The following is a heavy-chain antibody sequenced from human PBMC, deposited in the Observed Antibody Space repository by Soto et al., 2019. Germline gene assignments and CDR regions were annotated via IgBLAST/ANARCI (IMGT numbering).Heavy chain of an antibody. Sequence: GASVKVSYKASGYTFTSYDINWVRQATGQGLEWMGWMNPNSGNTGYAQKFQGRDTMTRNTSISTAYMELSSLRSEDTAVYYCARGRGADRPERRVALDYWGQGTLVTVSS. V-gene: IGHV1-8*01. D-gene: IGHD6-6*01. CDR3: ARGRGADRPERRVALDY. CDR2: MNPNSGNT. J-gene: IGHJ4*02. CDR1: GYTFTSYD.